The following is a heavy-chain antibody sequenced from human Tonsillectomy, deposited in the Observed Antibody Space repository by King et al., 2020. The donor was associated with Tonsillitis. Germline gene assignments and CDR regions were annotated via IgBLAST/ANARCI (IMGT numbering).Heavy chain of an antibody. Sequence: VQLQQWGARLLKPSETLSLTCAVYGGSFSGYYWTWIRQPPGKGLEWIGEINHSASTNYNPSLKSRVTISVDTSKNQFSLTLSSVTAADTAVYYCARGGGTIFGVIVADSYYYYMDVWGKGTTVTVSS. CDR1: GGSFSGYY. CDR2: INHSAST. D-gene: IGHD3-3*01. CDR3: ARGGGTIFGVIVADSYYYYMDV. V-gene: IGHV4-34*01. J-gene: IGHJ6*03.